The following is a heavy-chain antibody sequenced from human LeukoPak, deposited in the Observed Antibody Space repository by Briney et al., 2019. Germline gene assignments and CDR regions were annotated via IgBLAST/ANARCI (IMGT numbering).Heavy chain of an antibody. CDR3: ARGRGRRGWLQFSLSYPDY. J-gene: IGHJ4*02. CDR1: GGSFSGYY. CDR2: INHSGST. D-gene: IGHD5-24*01. V-gene: IGHV4-34*01. Sequence: PSETLSLTCAVYGGSFSGYYRSWIRQPPGKGLEWIGEINHSGSTNYNPSLKSRVTISVDTSKNQFSLKLSSVTAADTAVYYCARGRGRRGWLQFSLSYPDYWGQGTLVTVSS.